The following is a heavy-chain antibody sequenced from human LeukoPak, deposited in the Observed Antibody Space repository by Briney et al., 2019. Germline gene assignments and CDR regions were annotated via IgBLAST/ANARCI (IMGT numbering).Heavy chain of an antibody. V-gene: IGHV3-23*01. CDR3: ARHVVAVGFDY. CDR1: GITFIHYS. Sequence: GGSLRLSCAASGITFIHYSMTWVRQAPGKGLEWVSAITGSGKFTDYADSVKGRFTISRDNSKNTLYLQMNSLRAEDTAVYYCARHVVAVGFDYWGQGTLVTVSS. CDR2: ITGSGKFT. J-gene: IGHJ4*02. D-gene: IGHD3-22*01.